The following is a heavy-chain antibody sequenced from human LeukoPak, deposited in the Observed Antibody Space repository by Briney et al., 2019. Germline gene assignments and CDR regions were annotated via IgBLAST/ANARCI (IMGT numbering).Heavy chain of an antibody. Sequence: GGSLRLSCAASGFTFSSYSMNWVRQAPGKGLEWVSSISSSSSYIYYADSVKGRFTISRDTSKNMLYLQMNGLRAEDTAVYYCARGEVVVAATDYWGQGTLVTVSS. J-gene: IGHJ4*02. V-gene: IGHV3-21*04. CDR2: ISSSSSYI. CDR3: ARGEVVVAATDY. D-gene: IGHD2-15*01. CDR1: GFTFSSYS.